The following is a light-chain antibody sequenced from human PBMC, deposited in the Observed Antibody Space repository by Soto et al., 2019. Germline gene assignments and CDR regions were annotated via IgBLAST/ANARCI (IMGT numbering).Light chain of an antibody. CDR2: GAS. V-gene: IGKV3-15*01. Sequence: EIVMTQSPATLSVSPGERATLSCRASQSVSSNLAWYQQKPGQAPRLLIYGASTRATGIPARFSGSGSGTEFTLNSSRLQSEDFAVYYCQQYNNWGYTFGQGTKLEIK. CDR3: QQYNNWGYT. J-gene: IGKJ2*01. CDR1: QSVSSN.